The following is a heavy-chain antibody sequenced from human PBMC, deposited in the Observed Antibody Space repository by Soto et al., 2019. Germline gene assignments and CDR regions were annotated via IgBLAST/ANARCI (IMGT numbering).Heavy chain of an antibody. CDR1: GGSINSGRSS. Sequence: NPSETLSLTCSVSGGSINSGRSSWNWIRQSPGKGLEWIAYIYHSGSTYYNPSLKSRVTISVDRSENQFSLKLTSVTAADTAVYYYVRESTTSGPNWFDTWGPGILVTVSS. V-gene: IGHV4-30-2*06. J-gene: IGHJ5*02. D-gene: IGHD1-1*01. CDR2: IYHSGST. CDR3: VRESTTSGPNWFDT.